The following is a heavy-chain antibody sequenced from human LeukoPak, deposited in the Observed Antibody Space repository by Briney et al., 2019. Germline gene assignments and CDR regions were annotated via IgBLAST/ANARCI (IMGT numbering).Heavy chain of an antibody. V-gene: IGHV3-66*01. Sequence: GGSLRLSCAASGFIVSSNFMTWVRQAPGRGLEWVSVLYSVSTTYYADSVKGRFTISRDDSKNTLYLQMNSLRAEDTAMYYCARMGAAVTTVDSWGQGTLVTVSS. CDR1: GFIVSSNF. J-gene: IGHJ4*02. CDR3: ARMGAAVTTVDS. D-gene: IGHD4-17*01. CDR2: LYSVSTT.